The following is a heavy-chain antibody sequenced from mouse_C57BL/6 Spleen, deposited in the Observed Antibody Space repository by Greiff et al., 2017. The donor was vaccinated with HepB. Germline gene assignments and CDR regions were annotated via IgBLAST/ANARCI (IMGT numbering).Heavy chain of an antibody. V-gene: IGHV1-74*01. CDR2: IHPSDSDT. J-gene: IGHJ4*01. CDR3: AYSNYVPYAMDY. Sequence: VQLQQPGAELVKPGASVKVSCKASGYTFTSYWMHWVKQRPGQGLEWIGRIHPSDSDTNYNQKFKGKATLTVDKSSSTAYMQLSSLTSADSAVYYCAYSNYVPYAMDYWGQGTSVTVSS. D-gene: IGHD2-5*01. CDR1: GYTFTSYW.